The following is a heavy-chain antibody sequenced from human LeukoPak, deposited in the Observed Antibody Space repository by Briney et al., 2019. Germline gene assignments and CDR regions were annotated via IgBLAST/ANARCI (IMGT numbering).Heavy chain of an antibody. V-gene: IGHV4-39*01. CDR3: ARGSLYGYRPEWDY. J-gene: IGHJ4*02. Sequence: WVRQAPGKGLEWIGSIYYSGSTYYNPSLKSRVTISVDTSKNQFSLKLSSVTAADTAVYYCARGSLYGYRPEWDYWGQGTLVTVSS. CDR2: IYYSGST. D-gene: IGHD5-18*01.